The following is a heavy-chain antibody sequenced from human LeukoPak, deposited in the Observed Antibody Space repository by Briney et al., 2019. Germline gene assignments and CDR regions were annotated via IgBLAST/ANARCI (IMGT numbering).Heavy chain of an antibody. Sequence: PGGSLRLSCAASGFTFSRYWMHWVRQTPGKGLVWVSRINSDGSSTRYADSVKGRFTISRGNAKNTLDLQMSSLRAEDTAVYYCARVDCSGGSCYFDYWGQGTLVTVSS. CDR3: ARVDCSGGSCYFDY. D-gene: IGHD2-15*01. J-gene: IGHJ4*02. CDR2: INSDGSST. V-gene: IGHV3-74*01. CDR1: GFTFSRYW.